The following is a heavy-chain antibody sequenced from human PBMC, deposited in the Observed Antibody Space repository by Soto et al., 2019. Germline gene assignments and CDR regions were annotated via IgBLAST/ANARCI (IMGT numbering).Heavy chain of an antibody. D-gene: IGHD2-2*01. J-gene: IGHJ6*02. CDR1: GFTFSSYA. CDR2: ISYDGSNK. Sequence: TGGSLRLSCAASGFTFSSYAMHWVRQAPGKGLEWVAVISYDGSNKYYADSVKGRFTISRDNSKNSLYLQMNSLRAEDTAVYYCARDFGYCSSTSCYTYYYGMDVWGQGTTVTVSS. V-gene: IGHV3-30-3*01. CDR3: ARDFGYCSSTSCYTYYYGMDV.